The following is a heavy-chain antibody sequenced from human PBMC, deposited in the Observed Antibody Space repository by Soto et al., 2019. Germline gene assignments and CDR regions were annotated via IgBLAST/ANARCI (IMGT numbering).Heavy chain of an antibody. CDR1: GGSISSSSYY. J-gene: IGHJ4*02. D-gene: IGHD4-17*01. Sequence: QLQLQESGPGLVKPSETLSLTCTVSGGSISSSSYYWGWIRQPPGKGLEWIGSIYYSGSTYYNPSLKGRVTISVDTSKNQFSLRLSSVTAADTAVYYCARRDYYGDYDYWGQGTLVTVSS. CDR2: IYYSGST. CDR3: ARRDYYGDYDY. V-gene: IGHV4-39*01.